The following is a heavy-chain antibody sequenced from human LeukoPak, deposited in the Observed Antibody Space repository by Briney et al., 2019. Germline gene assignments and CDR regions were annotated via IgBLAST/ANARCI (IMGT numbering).Heavy chain of an antibody. D-gene: IGHD5-12*01. J-gene: IGHJ4*02. CDR3: AKDRAGYSGARGFDY. CDR1: GFTFSTYA. Sequence: PGGSLRLSCAASGFTFSTYAMSWARQAPGKGLEWVSRISDSGDIPYYADSVKGRFTISRDNTKNTLYLQMNSLRVEDTAVYYCAKDRAGYSGARGFDYWGQGTLVTVSS. CDR2: ISDSGDIP. V-gene: IGHV3-23*01.